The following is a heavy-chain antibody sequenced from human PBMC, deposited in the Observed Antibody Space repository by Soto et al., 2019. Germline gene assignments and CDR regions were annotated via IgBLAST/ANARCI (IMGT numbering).Heavy chain of an antibody. CDR2: IHYSGST. CDR1: GGTIISNSYY. J-gene: IGHJ4*02. Sequence: SETLSLTCTVSGGTIISNSYYWGWHRKPPGKGLEWIGNIHYSGSTYYDSSLQSRVTISIDTSKNQFSLKLSSVTATDTAVYYCASQHYYDSSGYYVVYWGQGTLVTVSS. CDR3: ASQHYYDSSGYYVVY. D-gene: IGHD3-22*01. V-gene: IGHV4-39*01.